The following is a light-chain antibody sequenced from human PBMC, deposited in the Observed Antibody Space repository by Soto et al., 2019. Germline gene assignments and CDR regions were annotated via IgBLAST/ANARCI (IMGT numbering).Light chain of an antibody. CDR3: QQYIDWPPYT. Sequence: EIVMTQSPATLSVSPGERATLSCRASQSVSNNLAWYQQKPGQAPRLLIYGASTRATGIPARFSGSGSGTEFTLPISSLQSEDFAAYYCQQYIDWPPYTFGQGTKVDIK. V-gene: IGKV3-15*01. CDR1: QSVSNN. CDR2: GAS. J-gene: IGKJ2*01.